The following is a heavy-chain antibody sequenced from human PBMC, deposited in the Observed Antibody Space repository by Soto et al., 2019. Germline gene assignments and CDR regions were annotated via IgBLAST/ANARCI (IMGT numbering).Heavy chain of an antibody. CDR2: MYKTGST. Sequence: SETLSLTCTVSGGSISGYYWSWIRQPPGKGLEWIGYMYKTGSTVYNPSFKSRVTISVDTSKNQFSLKLNSVTAADTAVYYCVRDLWGYCGTDCYPLDVWGQGTTVTVSS. J-gene: IGHJ6*02. V-gene: IGHV4-59*01. CDR1: GGSISGYY. D-gene: IGHD2-21*02. CDR3: VRDLWGYCGTDCYPLDV.